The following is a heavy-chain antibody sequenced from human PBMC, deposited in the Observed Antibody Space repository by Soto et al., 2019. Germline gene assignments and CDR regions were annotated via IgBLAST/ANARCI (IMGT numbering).Heavy chain of an antibody. CDR3: ARAKYCTNGVCYDYWFDP. Sequence: ASVKVSCKASGYTFTSYDINWVRQATGQGLEWMGWMNPNSGNTGYAQKFQGRVTMTRNTSISTAYMELSSLRSEDTAVYYCARAKYCTNGVCYDYWFDPWGQGTRVTVSS. D-gene: IGHD2-8*01. J-gene: IGHJ5*02. CDR1: GYTFTSYD. V-gene: IGHV1-8*01. CDR2: MNPNSGNT.